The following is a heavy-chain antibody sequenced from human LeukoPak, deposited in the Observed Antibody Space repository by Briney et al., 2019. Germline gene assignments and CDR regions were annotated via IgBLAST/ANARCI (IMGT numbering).Heavy chain of an antibody. Sequence: SVKVSCKASGGTFSSYAISWVRQAPGQGLEWMGGIIPIFGTANYAQKFQGRVTITADESTSTAYMELSSLRSEDTAVYYCAREEVVVVPAAMDYWGQGTLVTVSS. V-gene: IGHV1-69*01. J-gene: IGHJ4*02. CDR3: AREEVVVVPAAMDY. CDR1: GGTFSSYA. D-gene: IGHD2-2*01. CDR2: IIPIFGTA.